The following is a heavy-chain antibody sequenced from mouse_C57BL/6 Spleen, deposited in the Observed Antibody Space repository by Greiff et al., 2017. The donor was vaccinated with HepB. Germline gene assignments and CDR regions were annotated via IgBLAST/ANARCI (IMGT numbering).Heavy chain of an antibody. CDR2: ISSGSSTI. D-gene: IGHD2-4*01. V-gene: IGHV5-17*01. J-gene: IGHJ3*01. CDR3: ARGYYDYDEGFAY. CDR1: GFTFSDYG. Sequence: EVQVVESGGGLVKPGGSLKLSCAASGFTFSDYGMHWVRQAPEKGLEWVAYISSGSSTIYYADTVKGRFTISRDNAKNTLFLQMTSLRSEDTAMYYCARGYYDYDEGFAYWGQGTLVTVAA.